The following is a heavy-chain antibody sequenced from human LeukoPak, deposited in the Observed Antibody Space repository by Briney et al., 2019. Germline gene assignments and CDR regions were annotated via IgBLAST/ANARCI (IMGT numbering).Heavy chain of an antibody. V-gene: IGHV3-7*01. D-gene: IGHD3-22*01. J-gene: IGHJ4*02. CDR3: ARDAYYYDSSGYYDY. CDR1: GFTFTTYW. Sequence: GGSVTLTCAGSGFTFTTYWMPWVRPAAGKGLEWVANINQDGSDRPYVDSVKGRFTISRDNAKNSLYLQMNNLRAEDTAVYYCARDAYYYDSSGYYDYWGQGTLVTVSS. CDR2: INQDGSDR.